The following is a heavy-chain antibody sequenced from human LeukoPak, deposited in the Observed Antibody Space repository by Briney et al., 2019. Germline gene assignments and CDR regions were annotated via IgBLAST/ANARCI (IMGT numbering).Heavy chain of an antibody. CDR1: GYSISRGYY. Sequence: PSETLSLTCTVSGYSISRGYYWGRIRPPPGKGLEWIGSIYHSGSTYSNPSLKSRVTISVDTSKNQFSLKLSSVTAADTAVYYCAREGGGDYGDYFDYWGQGTLVTVSS. J-gene: IGHJ4*02. CDR2: IYHSGST. CDR3: AREGGGDYGDYFDY. D-gene: IGHD4-17*01. V-gene: IGHV4-38-2*02.